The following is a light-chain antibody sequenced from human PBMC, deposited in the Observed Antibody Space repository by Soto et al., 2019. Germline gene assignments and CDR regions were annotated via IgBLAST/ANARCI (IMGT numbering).Light chain of an antibody. CDR2: DVT. J-gene: IGLJ3*02. CDR3: RSYAGTSSLWV. CDR1: SSDIGSYNL. V-gene: IGLV2-23*02. Sequence: QSVLTQPASVSGSPGQSITISCTGTSSDIGSYNLVSWYQQHPGKAPKVVIYDVTKRPSGVSDRFSGSRSGNTASLTISGLQAEDEADYYCRSYAGTSSLWVFGGGTMLTVL.